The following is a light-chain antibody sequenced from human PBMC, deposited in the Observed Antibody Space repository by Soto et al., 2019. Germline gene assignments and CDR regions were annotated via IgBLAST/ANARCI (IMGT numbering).Light chain of an antibody. CDR3: QSYDSSLSL. Sequence: QSVLTQPPSVSGPPGQRVTISCTGSSSNIGAGYDVHWYQQLPGTAPKLLIYGNSNRPSGVPDRFSGSKSGTSASLAITGLQAEDEADYYCQSYDSSLSLFGTGTKVTVL. CDR2: GNS. V-gene: IGLV1-40*01. J-gene: IGLJ1*01. CDR1: SSNIGAGYD.